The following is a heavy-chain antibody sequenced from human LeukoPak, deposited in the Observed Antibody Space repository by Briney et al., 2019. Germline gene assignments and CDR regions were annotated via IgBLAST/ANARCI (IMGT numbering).Heavy chain of an antibody. CDR2: ISGSGGST. D-gene: IGHD3-3*01. V-gene: IGHV3-23*01. CDR3: AKGYDFWSGYTDY. Sequence: GGSLRHSCAASGFTFSSYAMSWVRQAPGKGLEWVSAISGSGGSTYYADSVKGRFTISRDNSKNTLYLQMNSLRAEDTAVYYCAKGYDFWSGYTDYWGQGTLVTVSS. CDR1: GFTFSSYA. J-gene: IGHJ4*02.